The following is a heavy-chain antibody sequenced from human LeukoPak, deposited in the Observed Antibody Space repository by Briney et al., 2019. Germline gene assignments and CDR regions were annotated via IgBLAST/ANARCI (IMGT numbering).Heavy chain of an antibody. CDR3: ARSAYSGYEFDY. V-gene: IGHV5-51*01. CDR2: IFPADSDT. J-gene: IGHJ4*02. CDR1: RYTFTNYW. Sequence: GEALKISWMGSRYTFTNYWIGWVRQMPGKGLEWRRIIFPADSDTRYSPSFQGQVTISADKSISTAYLQWSSLKASDTAMYYCARSAYSGYEFDYWGQGTLVTVSS. D-gene: IGHD5-12*01.